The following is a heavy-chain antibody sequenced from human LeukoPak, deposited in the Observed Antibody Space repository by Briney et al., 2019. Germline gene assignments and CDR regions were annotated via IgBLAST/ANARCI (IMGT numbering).Heavy chain of an antibody. CDR2: INHSGST. V-gene: IGHV4-34*01. J-gene: IGHJ4*02. Sequence: SETLSLTCAVYGGSFSGYYWSWIRQPPGKGLEWIGEINHSGSTNYNPSLKSRVTISVDTSKNQSSLKLSSVTAADTAVYYCARRIGLDIVVVPAARAFDYWGQGTLVTVSS. CDR1: GGSFSGYY. D-gene: IGHD2-2*03. CDR3: ARRIGLDIVVVPAARAFDY.